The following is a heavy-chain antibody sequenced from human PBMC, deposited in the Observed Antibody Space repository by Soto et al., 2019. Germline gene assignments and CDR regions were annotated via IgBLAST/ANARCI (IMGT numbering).Heavy chain of an antibody. CDR3: ARERVPGATRPDYYYYGMDV. CDR2: INPNSGGT. J-gene: IGHJ6*02. D-gene: IGHD2-2*01. Sequence: GXSVKVSCKASVYTFTGYYVHWVRQAPGQGLEWMGWINPNSGGTNYAQKFQGWVAMTRDTSISTAYMEVSSLKSDDTAVYYCARERVPGATRPDYYYYGMDVWGQGTTVTVSS. CDR1: VYTFTGYY. V-gene: IGHV1-2*04.